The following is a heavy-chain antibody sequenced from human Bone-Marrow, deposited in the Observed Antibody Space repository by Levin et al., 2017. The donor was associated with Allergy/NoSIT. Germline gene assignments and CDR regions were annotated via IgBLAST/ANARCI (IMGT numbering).Heavy chain of an antibody. V-gene: IGHV4-34*01. J-gene: IGHJ4*02. CDR3: AREGTPQSWDY. CDR1: GGSFSGYY. CDR2: INHRGST. Sequence: PSETLSLTCAVHGGSFSGYYWSWVRQPPGKGLEWIGEINHRGSTKPNPSLKSRVTISVDTSKTQYSLKLSSVTAADTAVYYCAREGTPQSWDYWGQGTLVSVSS. D-gene: IGHD1-14*01.